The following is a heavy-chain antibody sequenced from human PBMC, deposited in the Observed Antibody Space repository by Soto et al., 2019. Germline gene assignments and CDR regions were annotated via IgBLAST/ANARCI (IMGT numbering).Heavy chain of an antibody. V-gene: IGHV1-8*01. CDR1: GYTFTSYD. CDR3: ARRGVLAATHDAFDI. J-gene: IGHJ3*02. Sequence: ASVKVSCKASGYTFTSYDINWVRQATGQGLEWMGWMNTNSGNTGYAQKFQGRVTMTRNTSISTAYMELSSLRSEDTAVYYCARRGVLAATHDAFDIWGQGTMVTVSS. D-gene: IGHD2-15*01. CDR2: MNTNSGNT.